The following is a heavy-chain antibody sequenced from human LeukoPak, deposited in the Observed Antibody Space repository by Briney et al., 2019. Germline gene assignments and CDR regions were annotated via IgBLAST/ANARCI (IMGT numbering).Heavy chain of an antibody. CDR1: GGSISSSTCY. CDR3: VKDRGNHMTDY. J-gene: IGHJ4*02. V-gene: IGHV4-39*07. Sequence: PSETLFLTCTVSGGSISSSTCYWGWIRQPPGKGPEWIGTICDSGTTYYNPSLKSRVTITVDTSKNQFSLKLSSVTAADTAVYYCVKDRGNHMTDYWGQGTLVTVSS. D-gene: IGHD1-14*01. CDR2: ICDSGTT.